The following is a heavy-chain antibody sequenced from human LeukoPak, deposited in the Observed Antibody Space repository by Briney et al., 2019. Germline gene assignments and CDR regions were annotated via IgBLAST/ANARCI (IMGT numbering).Heavy chain of an antibody. V-gene: IGHV1-69*05. CDR2: IIPIFGTA. CDR3: AGFFRIGYGWGGSFGSFDH. D-gene: IGHD5-12*01. CDR1: GGTFSSYA. Sequence: ASVKVSCKASGGTFSSYAISWVRQAPGQGLEWMGGIIPIFGTANYAQKFQGRVTITTDESTSTAYMELSSLRSEDTAVYYCAGFFRIGYGWGGSFGSFDHWGQGTLVTVSS. J-gene: IGHJ4*02.